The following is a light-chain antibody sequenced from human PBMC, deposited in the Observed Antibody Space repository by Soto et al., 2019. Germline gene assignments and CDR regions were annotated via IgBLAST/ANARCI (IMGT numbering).Light chain of an antibody. Sequence: QSALTQPASVSGSPGQSIAISCTGSSSDVGIYNYVSWYQQHPGKVPKRIIYEVTNRPSGVSNRFSGSKSGNTASLTISGLQTEDEADYYCSSYTSSSTYVFGTGTKVTVL. J-gene: IGLJ1*01. CDR2: EVT. CDR1: SSDVGIYNY. V-gene: IGLV2-14*01. CDR3: SSYTSSSTYV.